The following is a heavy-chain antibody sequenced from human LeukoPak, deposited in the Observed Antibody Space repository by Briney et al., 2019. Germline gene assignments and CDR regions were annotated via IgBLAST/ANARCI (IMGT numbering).Heavy chain of an antibody. J-gene: IGHJ5*02. Sequence: ASVKVSCKASGYTFSDYYVHWVRQAPGQGLEWMGWINPNSGGTNYAQKFQGRVTMTRDTSITTAYMELSSPTSDDTAVFYCARIAPMIRGPSGFDPWGQGTLVTVSS. CDR2: INPNSGGT. CDR1: GYTFSDYY. CDR3: ARIAPMIRGPSGFDP. V-gene: IGHV1-2*02. D-gene: IGHD3-10*01.